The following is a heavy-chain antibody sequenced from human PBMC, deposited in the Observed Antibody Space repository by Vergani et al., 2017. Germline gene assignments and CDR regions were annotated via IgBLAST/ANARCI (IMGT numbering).Heavy chain of an antibody. V-gene: IGHV3-21*01. D-gene: IGHD2-2*01. CDR3: ARDESTERAFDI. J-gene: IGHJ3*02. Sequence: EVQLVESGGGLVKPGGSLRLSCAASGFTFSSYSVNWVRQAPGKGLEWVSSISSSSSYIYYADSVKGRFTISRDNAKNSLYLQMNSLRAEDTAVYYCARDESTERAFDIWGQGTMVTVSS. CDR2: ISSSSSYI. CDR1: GFTFSSYS.